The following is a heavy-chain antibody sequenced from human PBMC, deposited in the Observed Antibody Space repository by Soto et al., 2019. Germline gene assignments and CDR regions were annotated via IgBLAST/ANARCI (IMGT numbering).Heavy chain of an antibody. Sequence: SGPTLVNPTQTLTLTCTFSGFSLSTSGAGVGWIRQPPPKALEWLAVVYWDDDKRYSPSLKSRLTITKDTSKNQVVLTMTNMDPVDTATYYCAYSLYGGWLTGSYYHYWGQGTLVTVS. J-gene: IGHJ4*02. CDR2: VYWDDDK. V-gene: IGHV2-5*02. D-gene: IGHD1-26*01. CDR3: AYSLYGGWLTGSYYHY. CDR1: GFSLSTSGAG.